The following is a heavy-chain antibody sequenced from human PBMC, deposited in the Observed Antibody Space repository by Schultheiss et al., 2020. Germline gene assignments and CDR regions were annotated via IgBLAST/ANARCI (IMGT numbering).Heavy chain of an antibody. CDR3: ARVHYYDSSGYPFHYYYYGMDV. V-gene: IGHV3-23*01. CDR1: GFTFSSYA. J-gene: IGHJ6*02. D-gene: IGHD3-22*01. Sequence: GESLKISCAASGFTFSSYAMSWVRQAPGKGLEWVSAISGSGGSTYYADSVKGRFTISRDNSKNTLYLQMNSLRAEDTAVYYCARVHYYDSSGYPFHYYYYGMDVWGQGTTVTVSS. CDR2: ISGSGGST.